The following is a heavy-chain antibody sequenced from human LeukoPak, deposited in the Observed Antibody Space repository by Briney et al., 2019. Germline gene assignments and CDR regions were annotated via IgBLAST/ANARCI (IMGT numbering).Heavy chain of an antibody. CDR1: GYTFTGYY. CDR2: INPNSGGT. V-gene: IGHV1-2*02. D-gene: IGHD3-16*02. Sequence: ASVKVSCKASGYTFTGYYMHWVRQAPGQGLEWMGWINPNSGGTNYAQKFQGRVTMTRDTSISTAYMELSRLRSDDTAVYYCARAAAYDYVWGSYRYTPGSFDYWGQGTLVTVSS. CDR3: ARAAAYDYVWGSYRYTPGSFDY. J-gene: IGHJ4*02.